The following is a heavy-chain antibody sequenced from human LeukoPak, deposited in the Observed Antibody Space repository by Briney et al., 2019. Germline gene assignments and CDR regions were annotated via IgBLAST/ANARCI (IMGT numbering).Heavy chain of an antibody. V-gene: IGHV3-30*02. J-gene: IGHJ4*02. CDR3: TRKGSQWDFLVDY. CDR1: GFTFNTYG. CDR2: IRFDGSNK. D-gene: IGHD2/OR15-2a*01. Sequence: PGGSLRLSCAASGFTFNTYGMHWVRQAPGKGLEWVAFIRFDGSNKYYADSVKGRFTISRDNSKNTLYLQMNSLRAEDTAVYYCTRKGSQWDFLVDYWGQGTRVAVSP.